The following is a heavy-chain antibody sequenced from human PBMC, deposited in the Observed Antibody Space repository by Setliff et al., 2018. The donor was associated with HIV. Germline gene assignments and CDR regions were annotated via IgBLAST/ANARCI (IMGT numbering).Heavy chain of an antibody. Sequence: ASVKVSCKASGYTFTGYYVHWVRQAPGQGLEWMGRINPNSGGTNYAQKFQGRVTMTRDTSISTAYMELNRLTSDDTAVYYCARQLSNSLDYWGQGTLVTVSS. CDR1: GYTFTGYY. V-gene: IGHV1-2*06. J-gene: IGHJ4*02. CDR3: ARQLSNSLDY. CDR2: INPNSGGT. D-gene: IGHD7-27*01.